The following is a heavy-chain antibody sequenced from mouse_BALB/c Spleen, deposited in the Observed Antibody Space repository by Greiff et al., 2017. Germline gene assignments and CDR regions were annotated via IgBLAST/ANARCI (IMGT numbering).Heavy chain of an antibody. Sequence: VQLQQSGPELVKPGASVKMSCKASGYTFTSYFMHWVKQKPGQGLEWIGYINPYNDGTKYNEKFKGKATLTSDKSSSTAYMELSSLTSEDSAVYYCARTRDYRYDEYYFDYWGQGTTLTVSS. CDR1: GYTFTSYF. J-gene: IGHJ2*01. V-gene: IGHV1-14*01. CDR3: ARTRDYRYDEYYFDY. D-gene: IGHD2-14*01. CDR2: INPYNDGT.